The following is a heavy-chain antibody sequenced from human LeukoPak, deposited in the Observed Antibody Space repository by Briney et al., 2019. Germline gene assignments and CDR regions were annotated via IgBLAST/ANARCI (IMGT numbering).Heavy chain of an antibody. CDR2: ISSGSTYI. CDR1: GFTFSSYS. D-gene: IGHD2-2*01. V-gene: IGHV3-21*01. Sequence: GGSLRLSCAASGFTFSSYSMNWVRQAPGKGLEWVSSISSGSTYIYYADSVKGRFTISRDNSKNSVYLQMNSLRAEDTAVYYCARTGYSSTTNDYWGQGTLVTVSS. CDR3: ARTGYSSTTNDY. J-gene: IGHJ4*02.